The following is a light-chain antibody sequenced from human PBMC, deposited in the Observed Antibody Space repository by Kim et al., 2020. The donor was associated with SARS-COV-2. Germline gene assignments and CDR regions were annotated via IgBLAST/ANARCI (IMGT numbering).Light chain of an antibody. CDR2: GAS. CDR3: QKYDNWPIT. V-gene: IGKV3-15*01. Sequence: VSPGERATLSCRTSQRVSSYLAWYQQKPGQAPRLLIYGASTRATGIPARFSGSGSGSEFTLTISSLQSEDFAVYYCQKYDNWPITFGQGTRLEIK. J-gene: IGKJ5*01. CDR1: QRVSSY.